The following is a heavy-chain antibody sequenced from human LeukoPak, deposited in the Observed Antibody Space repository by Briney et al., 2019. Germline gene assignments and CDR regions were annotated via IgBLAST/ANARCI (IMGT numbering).Heavy chain of an antibody. CDR1: GFTFSSYG. Sequence: GGSLRLSCAASGFTFSSYGMHWVRQAPGKGLEWVAFIRYDGSNKYYADSVKGRFTISRDNSKNTLYLQMNSLRAEDTAVYYCAKGFEVIPRYFDYWGQGTLVTVSS. V-gene: IGHV3-30*02. J-gene: IGHJ4*02. CDR3: AKGFEVIPRYFDY. CDR2: IRYDGSNK. D-gene: IGHD3-16*02.